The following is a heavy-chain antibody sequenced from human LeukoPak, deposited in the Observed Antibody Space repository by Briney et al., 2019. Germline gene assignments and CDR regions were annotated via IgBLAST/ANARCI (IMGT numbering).Heavy chain of an antibody. V-gene: IGHV3-7*01. D-gene: IGHD6-19*01. CDR3: ARASAVALGY. J-gene: IGHJ4*02. Sequence: GGSLRLSCEASGLTFSRYGMSWVRQAPGKGLEWVANLKQDGSEKYYVDSVKGRFTISRDNAKNSLYLQMNSLRAEDTAMYYCARASAVALGYWGQGTLVTVSS. CDR2: LKQDGSEK. CDR1: GLTFSRYG.